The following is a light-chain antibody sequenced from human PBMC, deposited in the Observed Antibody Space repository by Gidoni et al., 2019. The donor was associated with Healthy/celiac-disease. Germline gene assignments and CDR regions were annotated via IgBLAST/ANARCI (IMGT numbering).Light chain of an antibody. CDR3: QAWDSSTVV. Sequence: SYELTQPPSVSASPGQTASITCPGDKLGDKYACWYQQKPGQSPVLVIYQDSKRPSGIPERFSGSNSGNTATLTISGTHAMDEADYYCQAWDSSTVVFGGGTKLTVL. CDR2: QDS. CDR1: KLGDKY. V-gene: IGLV3-1*01. J-gene: IGLJ2*01.